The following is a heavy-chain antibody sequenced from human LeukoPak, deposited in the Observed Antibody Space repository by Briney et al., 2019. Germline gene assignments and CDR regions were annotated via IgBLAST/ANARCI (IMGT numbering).Heavy chain of an antibody. V-gene: IGHV3-48*03. Sequence: GGSLRLSCAASGFTFSSYEMNWVRQAPGKGLEWVSYISSSGSTIYYADSVKGRFTISRDNAKNSLYLQMNSLRAEDTAVYYCAGGGDGYNHDAFDIWGQGTMVTVSS. CDR2: ISSSGSTI. D-gene: IGHD5-24*01. CDR1: GFTFSSYE. CDR3: AGGGDGYNHDAFDI. J-gene: IGHJ3*02.